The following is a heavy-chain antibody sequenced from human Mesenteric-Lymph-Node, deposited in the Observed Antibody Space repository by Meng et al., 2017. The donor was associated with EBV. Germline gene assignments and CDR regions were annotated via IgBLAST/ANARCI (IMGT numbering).Heavy chain of an antibody. CDR3: ARIAVAENWFDP. Sequence: EVQLVESGGGLVKPGGSRRLSCAASGFTFSSYSMNWVRQAPGKGLEWVSSISSSSSYIYYADSVKGRFTISRDNAKNSLYLQMNSLRAEDTAVYYCARIAVAENWFDPWGQGTLVTVSS. CDR2: ISSSSSYI. V-gene: IGHV3-21*01. D-gene: IGHD6-19*01. CDR1: GFTFSSYS. J-gene: IGHJ5*02.